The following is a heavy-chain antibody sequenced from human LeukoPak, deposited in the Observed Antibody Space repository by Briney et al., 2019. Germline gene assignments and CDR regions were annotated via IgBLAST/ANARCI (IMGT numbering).Heavy chain of an antibody. J-gene: IGHJ4*02. D-gene: IGHD3-3*01. CDR2: IIPIFGTA. CDR1: GGTFSSYA. Sequence: SVKVSCKASGGTFSSYAISWVRQAPGQGLEWMGRIIPIFGTANYAQKFQGRVTITTDESTSTAYMELSSLRSEDTAVYYCNYFWSGYLLFDYWGQGTLVTVSS. CDR3: NYFWSGYLLFDY. V-gene: IGHV1-69*05.